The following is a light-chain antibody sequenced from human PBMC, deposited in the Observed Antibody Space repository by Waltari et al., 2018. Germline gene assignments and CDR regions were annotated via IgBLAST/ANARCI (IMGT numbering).Light chain of an antibody. J-gene: IGLJ2*01. V-gene: IGLV1-40*01. CDR1: PSNIGAGYD. Sequence: QSVLTQPPSVSGATGQRVTISCSGSPSNIGAGYDVHWYQQLPGTAPKLLIHANNGRPSGVPDRFSGSKSGTSASLAITGLQPEDEADYYCQSYDTSLSALVFGGGTKLTVL. CDR3: QSYDTSLSALV. CDR2: ANN.